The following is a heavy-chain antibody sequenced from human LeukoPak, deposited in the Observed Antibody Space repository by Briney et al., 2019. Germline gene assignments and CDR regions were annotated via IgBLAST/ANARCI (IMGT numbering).Heavy chain of an antibody. CDR1: GGSISSYY. CDR2: IYYSGST. CDR3: AAAREWFGELLYGSGWFDP. V-gene: IGHV4-59*01. Sequence: SETLSLTCTVSGGSISSYYWSWIRQPPGKGLEWIGYIYYSGSTNYNPSLKSRVTISVDTSKNQFSLKLSSVTAADTAVYYCAAAREWFGELLYGSGWFDPWGQGTLVTVSS. D-gene: IGHD3-10*01. J-gene: IGHJ5*02.